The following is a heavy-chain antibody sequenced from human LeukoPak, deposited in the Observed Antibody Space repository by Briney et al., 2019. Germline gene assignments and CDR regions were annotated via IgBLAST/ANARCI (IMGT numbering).Heavy chain of an antibody. J-gene: IGHJ3*02. Sequence: SVKVSCKASGGTFSSYAISWVRQAPGQGLEWMGGIIPIFGTANYAQKFQGRVTITADESTSTAYMELSSLRSEDTAVYYCASTMVRGVIITYDAFDIWGQGTMVTVSS. CDR2: IIPIFGTA. D-gene: IGHD3-10*01. CDR1: GGTFSSYA. CDR3: ASTMVRGVIITYDAFDI. V-gene: IGHV1-69*13.